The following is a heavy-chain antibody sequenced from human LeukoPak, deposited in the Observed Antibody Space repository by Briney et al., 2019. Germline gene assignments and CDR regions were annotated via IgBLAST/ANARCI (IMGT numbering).Heavy chain of an antibody. CDR2: INGDGRNI. J-gene: IGHJ5*01. CDR1: GFTFSSYW. V-gene: IGHV3-74*01. CDR3: AKVGGATYISRGRFDS. D-gene: IGHD1-26*01. Sequence: PGGSLRLSCVASGFTFSSYWMHWVRQDPRKGLVWVSRINGDGRNINYADSVRGRFTISRDNSKNTLYLQMNSLRAEDTAVYYCAKVGGATYISRGRFDSWGQGTLVTVSS.